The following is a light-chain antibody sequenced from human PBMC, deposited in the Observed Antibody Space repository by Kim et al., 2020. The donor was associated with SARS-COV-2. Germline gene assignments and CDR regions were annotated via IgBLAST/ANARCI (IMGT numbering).Light chain of an antibody. CDR1: ALSGQY. J-gene: IGLJ2*01. CDR2: KDS. Sequence: SQGKTARSTCSGDALSGQYAYCWQQKQGEGPLLVIYKDSKRRSVIPERCSGSSSVGKVTLTISGVQAEDEEDYYCQCADSSGTYVVFGGGTKLTVL. CDR3: QCADSSGTYVV. V-gene: IGLV3-25*03.